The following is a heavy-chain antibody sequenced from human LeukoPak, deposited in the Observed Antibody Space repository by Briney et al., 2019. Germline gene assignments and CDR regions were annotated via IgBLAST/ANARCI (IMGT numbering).Heavy chain of an antibody. J-gene: IGHJ6*03. D-gene: IGHD3-10*01. CDR3: ARDMYYYGSGSYLHYYYYMDV. CDR1: GYTFTGYY. V-gene: IGHV1-46*01. CDR2: INPSGGST. Sequence: ASVKVSCKASGYTFTGYYMHWVRQAPGQGLEWMGIINPSGGSTSYAQKFQGRVTMTRDMSTSTVYMELSSLRSEDTAVYYCARDMYYYGSGSYLHYYYYMDVWGKGTTVTVSS.